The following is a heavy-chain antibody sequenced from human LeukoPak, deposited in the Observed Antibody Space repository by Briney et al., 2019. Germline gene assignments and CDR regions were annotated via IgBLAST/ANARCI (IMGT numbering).Heavy chain of an antibody. Sequence: SQTLSLTCTVSGGSISSGDYYWSWIRQPPGKGLEWIGYIYYSGSTYYNPSLKSRVTISVDTSKNQFSLKLSSVTAADTAVYYCARGSNTGYSGGWYYFDSWGQGTLVTVSS. CDR1: GGSISSGDYY. CDR2: IYYSGST. D-gene: IGHD6-19*01. CDR3: ARGSNTGYSGGWYYFDS. V-gene: IGHV4-30-4*01. J-gene: IGHJ4*02.